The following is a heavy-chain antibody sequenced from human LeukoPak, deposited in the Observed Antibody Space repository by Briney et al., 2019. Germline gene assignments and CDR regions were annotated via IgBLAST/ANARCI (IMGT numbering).Heavy chain of an antibody. J-gene: IGHJ5*02. D-gene: IGHD4-17*01. Sequence: SETLSLTCTVSGGSISSGSYYWSWIRQPAGKGLEWIGRIYTSGSTNYNPSLKSRVTISVDTSKNQFSLKLSSVTAADTAVYYCARMVDGDYDPYWFDPWGQGTLVTVSS. V-gene: IGHV4-61*02. CDR2: IYTSGST. CDR3: ARMVDGDYDPYWFDP. CDR1: GGSISSGSYY.